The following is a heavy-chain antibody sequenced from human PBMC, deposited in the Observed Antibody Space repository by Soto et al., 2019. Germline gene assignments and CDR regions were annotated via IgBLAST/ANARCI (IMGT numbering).Heavy chain of an antibody. CDR1: GGSIRNYY. J-gene: IGHJ4*02. V-gene: IGHV4-59*08. CDR3: ARNRFGLNY. Sequence: ETLSLTCTVSGGSIRNYYWSWIRQPPGKGLEWIGNIYYTGSTNYNPSLKSRVTISVDMSKNQFSLKLSSVTAADTALYYCARNRFGLNYWGQGTLVTGSS. CDR2: IYYTGST. D-gene: IGHD3-10*01.